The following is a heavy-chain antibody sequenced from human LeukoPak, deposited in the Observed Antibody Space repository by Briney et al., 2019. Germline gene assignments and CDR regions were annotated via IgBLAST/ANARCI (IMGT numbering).Heavy chain of an antibody. CDR3: ARGHNDFWSGYYYFDY. CDR1: GYTFTSYG. Sequence: VASVKVSCKASGYTFTSYGISWVRQAPGQGLEWMGWISAYNGNTNYAQKLQGRVTMTTDTSTSTAYMELRSLRSDDTAVYYCARGHNDFWSGYYYFDYWGQGTLVTVSS. CDR2: ISAYNGNT. D-gene: IGHD3-3*01. J-gene: IGHJ4*02. V-gene: IGHV1-18*01.